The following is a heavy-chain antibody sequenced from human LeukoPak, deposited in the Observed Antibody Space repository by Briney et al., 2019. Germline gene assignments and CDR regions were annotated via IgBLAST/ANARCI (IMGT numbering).Heavy chain of an antibody. V-gene: IGHV1-18*01. Sequence: GSVKVSCKTSGYTFTSYGISWVRQAPGQGLEWMGWISAYNADTNFAQKFQGRVTMTIDASTTTAYMELRSLRSDDTAVYYCARGSYYDYWGQGTLVTVSS. J-gene: IGHJ4*02. CDR1: GYTFTSYG. CDR2: ISAYNADT. CDR3: ARGSYYDY. D-gene: IGHD3-10*01.